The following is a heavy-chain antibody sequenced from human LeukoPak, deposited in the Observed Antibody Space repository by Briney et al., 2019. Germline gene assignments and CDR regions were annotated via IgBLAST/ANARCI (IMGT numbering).Heavy chain of an antibody. CDR2: IIPIFGTA. D-gene: IGHD3-9*01. Sequence: SVKVSCKASGGTFSSYAISWVRQAPGQGLEWMGGIIPIFGTANYAQKFQGRVTITADKSTSTAYMELSSLRSEDTAVYYCATYRSYYDILTGYYRPEDFLHWGQGTLVTVSS. CDR3: ATYRSYYDILTGYYRPEDFLH. V-gene: IGHV1-69*06. CDR1: GGTFSSYA. J-gene: IGHJ1*01.